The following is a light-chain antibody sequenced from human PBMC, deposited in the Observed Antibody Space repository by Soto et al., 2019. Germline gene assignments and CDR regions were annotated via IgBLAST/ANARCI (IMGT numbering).Light chain of an antibody. J-gene: IGLJ3*02. CDR3: AAWDDSLNGVV. CDR1: SSNIGGTT. V-gene: IGLV1-44*01. CDR2: NNN. Sequence: QLVLTQPPSASGTPGQRVTIACSGSSSNIGGTTVKWYQQLPGTAPELLIYNNNQRPSGVPDRFSGSKSGTSASLAISGLQSEDEADYYCAAWDDSLNGVVFGGGTKVTVL.